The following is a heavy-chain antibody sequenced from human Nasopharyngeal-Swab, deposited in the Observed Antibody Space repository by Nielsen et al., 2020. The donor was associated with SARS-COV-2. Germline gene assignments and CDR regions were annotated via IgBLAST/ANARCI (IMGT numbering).Heavy chain of an antibody. J-gene: IGHJ6*02. CDR2: TSYDGSNK. CDR3: ARGPGDGMDV. Sequence: VRQAPGKGLEWVAVTSYDGSNKYYADSVKGRFTISRDNSKNTLYLQMNSLRAEDTAVYYCARGPGDGMDVWGQGTTVTVS. D-gene: IGHD3-10*01. V-gene: IGHV3-30-3*01.